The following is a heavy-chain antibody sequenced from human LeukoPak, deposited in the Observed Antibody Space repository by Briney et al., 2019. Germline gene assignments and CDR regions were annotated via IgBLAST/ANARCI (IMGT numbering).Heavy chain of an antibody. J-gene: IGHJ4*02. CDR2: IYHSGST. D-gene: IGHD2-2*02. V-gene: IGHV4-38-2*01. CDR3: ASATGYCSSTSCYNYFDY. Sequence: PETPSLTCAVSGYSISSGYYWGWIRQPPGKGLEWIGSIYHSGSTYYNPSLTSRVTISVDTSNNQFSLTLSSVSAADTAVYYCASATGYCSSTSCYNYFDYWGQGTLVTVSS. CDR1: GYSISSGYY.